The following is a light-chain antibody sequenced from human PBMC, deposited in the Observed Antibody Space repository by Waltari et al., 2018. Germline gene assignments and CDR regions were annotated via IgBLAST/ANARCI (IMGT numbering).Light chain of an antibody. J-gene: IGKJ4*01. V-gene: IGKV3-15*01. CDR1: QGINTT. Sequence: DILMTQSPASGSVSPGERATLFWRASQGINTTLAWYQHKPGQGPRLLIFGASSRATGIPARFSGNSSETEFTLTISSVESPALAFYYCQPYDNWPPFTFGGLSQVEIK. CDR3: QPYDNWPPFT. CDR2: GAS.